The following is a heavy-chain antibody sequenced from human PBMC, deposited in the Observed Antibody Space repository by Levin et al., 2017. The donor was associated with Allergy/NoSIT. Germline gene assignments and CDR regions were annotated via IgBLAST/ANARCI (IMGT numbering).Heavy chain of an antibody. V-gene: IGHV3-21*01. CDR1: GFTFSSYS. J-gene: IGHJ6*02. CDR3: ARDGTVTTLREYYYGMDV. Sequence: PGGSLRLSCAASGFTFSSYSMNWVRQAPGKGLEWVSSISSSSSYIYYADSVKGRFTISRDNAKNSLYLQMNSLRAEDTAVYYCARDGTVTTLREYYYGMDVWGQGTTVTVSS. D-gene: IGHD4-17*01. CDR2: ISSSSSYI.